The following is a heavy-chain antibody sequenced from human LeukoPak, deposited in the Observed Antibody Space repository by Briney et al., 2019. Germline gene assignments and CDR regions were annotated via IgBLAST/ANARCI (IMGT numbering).Heavy chain of an antibody. Sequence: GRSLRLSCAASGFTFSNYAMSWVRQAPEKGLEWVSDISGSGVNTDYADSVKGRYTISRDNSKNTLYLQMNSLRAEDTAVYYCAKDRWDSSGYYYPSHWGQGTLVTVSS. CDR2: ISGSGVNT. D-gene: IGHD3-22*01. V-gene: IGHV3-23*01. J-gene: IGHJ4*02. CDR3: AKDRWDSSGYYYPSH. CDR1: GFTFSNYA.